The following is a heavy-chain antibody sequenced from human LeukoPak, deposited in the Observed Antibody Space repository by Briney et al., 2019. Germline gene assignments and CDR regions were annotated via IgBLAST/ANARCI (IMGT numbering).Heavy chain of an antibody. Sequence: GASVKVSCKASVYTFDTYGINWQRQAPGQGLEWLGWINTDTATTNYAHKFQDRVTMTRDTSTRAAYMELRSLTSDDTAVYYCARKGCRGNCWLFDYWGQGTLVTVSS. J-gene: IGHJ4*02. CDR3: ARKGCRGNCWLFDY. CDR2: INTDTATT. V-gene: IGHV1-18*01. D-gene: IGHD2-21*02. CDR1: VYTFDTYG.